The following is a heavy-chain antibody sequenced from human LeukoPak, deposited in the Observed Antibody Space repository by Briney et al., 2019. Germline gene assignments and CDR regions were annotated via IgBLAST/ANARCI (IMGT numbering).Heavy chain of an antibody. D-gene: IGHD3-10*01. CDR2: IYSGGST. CDR1: GFTFSTFA. Sequence: PGGSLRLSCAASGFTFSTFAMIWVRQPPGKGLEWVSVIYSGGSTYYADSVKGRFTISRDNSKNTLYLQMNSLRAEDTAVYYCARELITMVRGVIGSYFDYWGQGTLVTVSS. CDR3: ARELITMVRGVIGSYFDY. J-gene: IGHJ4*02. V-gene: IGHV3-53*01.